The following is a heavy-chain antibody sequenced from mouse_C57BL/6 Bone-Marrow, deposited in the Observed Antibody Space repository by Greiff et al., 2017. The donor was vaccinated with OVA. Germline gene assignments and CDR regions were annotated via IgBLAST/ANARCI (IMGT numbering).Heavy chain of an antibody. D-gene: IGHD2-4*01. CDR2: IRNKANNHAK. J-gene: IGHJ3*01. CDR3: TPYYDYTWFAY. CDR1: GFTFSDAW. V-gene: IGHV6-6*01. Sequence: EVKLVESGGGLVQPGGSMKLSCAASGFTFSDAWMDWGGQSPEKGGEWVAEIRNKANNHAKDYGESVKVRFTISRDDSKSSVYLQMNSLRAEDTGIYYCTPYYDYTWFAYWGQGTLVTVSA.